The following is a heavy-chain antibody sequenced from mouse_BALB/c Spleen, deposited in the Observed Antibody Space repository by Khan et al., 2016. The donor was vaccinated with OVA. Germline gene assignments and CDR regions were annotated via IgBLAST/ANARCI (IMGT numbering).Heavy chain of an antibody. CDR3: ARRRGGYYFDY. V-gene: IGHV1-4*02. Sequence: VQLKQSAAELARPGASVKMSCKASGYTFTSNTMHWVKQRPGQGLEWIGYINPRSGYTEYNQKCKDKTTLTADTSSSTAYMQLSSLTSEDSAVYYCARRRGGYYFDYWGQGTTLTVSS. J-gene: IGHJ2*01. CDR2: INPRSGYT. CDR1: GYTFTSNT.